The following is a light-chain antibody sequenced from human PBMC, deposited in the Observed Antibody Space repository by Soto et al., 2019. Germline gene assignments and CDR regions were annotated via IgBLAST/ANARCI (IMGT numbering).Light chain of an antibody. CDR3: SSYTSSSTPGV. V-gene: IGLV2-14*01. Sequence: QSVLTQPASVSGSPGQSITISCTGTSSDVGGYNYVSWYQQHPGKAPKLMIYDVTNRPSGVSNRFSGSKSGNTASLTISGLQADDEADYYCSSYTSSSTPGVLGTGTKVTVL. CDR2: DVT. J-gene: IGLJ1*01. CDR1: SSDVGGYNY.